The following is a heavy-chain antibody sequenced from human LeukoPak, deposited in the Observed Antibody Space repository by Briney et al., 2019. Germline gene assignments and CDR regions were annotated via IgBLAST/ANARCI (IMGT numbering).Heavy chain of an antibody. CDR3: ARGRGYDPVVFYFDS. CDR2: IVYSGTT. CDR1: GAFITSSPYF. Sequence: SETLSLTCSVSGAFITSSPYFWGWIRQTPGKGLEWVGSIVYSGTTYYNPSLTSRATISEDSSKNQFSLRLHSLTAADTAIYYCARGRGYDPVVFYFDSWGQGTAVIVSS. V-gene: IGHV4-39*07. D-gene: IGHD2-15*01. J-gene: IGHJ4*02.